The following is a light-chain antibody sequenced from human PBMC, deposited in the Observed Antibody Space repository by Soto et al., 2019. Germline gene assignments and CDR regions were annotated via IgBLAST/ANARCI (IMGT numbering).Light chain of an antibody. Sequence: ELVLTQSPGTLSLSPGEGATLSCRASQSVVTSWWAWYQQKLGQPPRLLIYGAFYRATGVPDRFSGSGSGTDFTLSISRLEPEDFAVYYCLQYDASSWTLGQGTKVNI. CDR1: QSVVTSW. J-gene: IGKJ1*01. CDR2: GAF. V-gene: IGKV3-20*01. CDR3: LQYDASSWT.